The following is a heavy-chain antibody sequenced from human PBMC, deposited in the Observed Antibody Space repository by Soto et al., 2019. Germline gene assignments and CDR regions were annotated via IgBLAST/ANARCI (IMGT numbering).Heavy chain of an antibody. D-gene: IGHD6-6*01. CDR1: GGSISSYY. V-gene: IGHV4-59*08. J-gene: IGHJ4*02. CDR2: IYFSGST. Sequence: SETLSLTCTVSGGSISSYYWSWIRQPPGKGLEWIGYIYFSGSTNYSPSLKSRGTISMDTSRNHFSLKLSSVTAADTAVYYCATVGGKYTTSSWGIGYWGQGTLVTVSS. CDR3: ATVGGKYTTSSWGIGY.